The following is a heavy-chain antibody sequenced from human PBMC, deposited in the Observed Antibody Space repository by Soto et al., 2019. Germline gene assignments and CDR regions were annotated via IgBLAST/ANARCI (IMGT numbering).Heavy chain of an antibody. Sequence: EVQLLESGGGLVQPGGSLRISCAASGFTFSSYAMSWVRQAPGKGLECLSTISGSGGSAYYADSVKGGFTITRYNSKITLHLQMYSLRAEDTAVYYCAKASDYDDILTGLHWGQGTLVTVSA. CDR3: AKASDYDDILTGLH. CDR1: GFTFSSYA. J-gene: IGHJ4*02. V-gene: IGHV3-23*01. D-gene: IGHD3-9*01. CDR2: ISGSGGSA.